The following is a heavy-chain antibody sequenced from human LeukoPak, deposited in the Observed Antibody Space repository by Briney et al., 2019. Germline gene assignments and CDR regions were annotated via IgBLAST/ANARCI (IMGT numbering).Heavy chain of an antibody. CDR3: AKEYCSSTSCYPVYYYYYGMDV. Sequence: PGRSLRLSCAASGFTFSSYGMHWVRQAPGKGLEWEAVISYDGSNKYYADSVKGRFTISRDNSKNTLYLQMNSLRAEDTAVYYCAKEYCSSTSCYPVYYYYYGMDVWGKGTTVTVSS. J-gene: IGHJ6*04. CDR1: GFTFSSYG. D-gene: IGHD2-2*01. V-gene: IGHV3-30*18. CDR2: ISYDGSNK.